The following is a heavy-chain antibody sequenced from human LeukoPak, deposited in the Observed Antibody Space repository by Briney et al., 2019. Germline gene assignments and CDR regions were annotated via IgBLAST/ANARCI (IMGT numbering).Heavy chain of an antibody. J-gene: IGHJ4*02. Sequence: PGGSLRPSVPASGTYWMHWVRQPPGKGLVWVSHINSDGSWTGYADSVKGRFTISKDNAKNTVSLQMNNLRAEDTAVYYCVTFYETYWGRGTLVTVSS. CDR3: VTFYETY. D-gene: IGHD2/OR15-2a*01. CDR1: GTYW. CDR2: INSDGSWT. V-gene: IGHV3-74*01.